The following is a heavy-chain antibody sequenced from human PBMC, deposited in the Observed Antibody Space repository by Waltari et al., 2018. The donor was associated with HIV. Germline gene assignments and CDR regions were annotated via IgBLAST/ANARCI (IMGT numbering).Heavy chain of an antibody. CDR2: ISYDGNNK. Sequence: QVQLVESGGGVVQPGRSLRVSCAASGFTFSRHGIHWVRQDTGKGLEGVKFISYDGNNKLYADSVKVRCTISRDNAKNSLYLQMNSLRAEDTAVYYCARGGLGRYSSSWGTYWGQGTLVTVSS. J-gene: IGHJ4*02. V-gene: IGHV3-30*03. D-gene: IGHD6-13*01. CDR1: GFTFSRHG. CDR3: ARGGLGRYSSSWGTY.